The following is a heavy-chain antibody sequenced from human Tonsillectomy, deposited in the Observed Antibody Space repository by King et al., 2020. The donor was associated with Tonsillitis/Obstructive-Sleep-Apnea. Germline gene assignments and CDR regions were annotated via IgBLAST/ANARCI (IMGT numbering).Heavy chain of an antibody. CDR2: ISYDGSNK. V-gene: IGHV3-30*01. D-gene: IGHD6-19*01. CDR3: ARGPSGWYSPDEFQH. CDR1: GFTFSSYA. J-gene: IGHJ1*01. Sequence: VQLVESGGGVVQPGRSLRLSCAASGFTFSSYAMHWVRQAPGKGLEWVAGISYDGSNKYYADSVKGRFTISRDNSKNTLYLQMNSLRAEDTAVYYCARGPSGWYSPDEFQHWGQGTLVTVSS.